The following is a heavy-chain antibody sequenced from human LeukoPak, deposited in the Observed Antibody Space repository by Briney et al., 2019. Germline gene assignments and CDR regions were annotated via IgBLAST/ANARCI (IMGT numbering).Heavy chain of an antibody. CDR3: ARVPGNYLICDY. J-gene: IGHJ4*02. D-gene: IGHD1-7*01. CDR2: IKQYGSEN. Sequence: GGSLKLSCAASGFTFSSYWMSWVRQAPGKGLEWVANIKQYGSENYYVDSVKGRFTISRDDAKNSLYLQMNTLRAEDTAVYYCARVPGNYLICDYWGRGTLVTVSS. CDR1: GFTFSSYW. V-gene: IGHV3-7*05.